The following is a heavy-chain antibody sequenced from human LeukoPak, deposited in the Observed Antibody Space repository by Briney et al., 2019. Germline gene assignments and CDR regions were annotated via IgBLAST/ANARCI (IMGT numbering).Heavy chain of an antibody. J-gene: IGHJ5*02. V-gene: IGHV4-59*01. CDR2: IYYSGST. Sequence: SETLSLTCPVYGGSFSGYYWSWIRQPPGKGLEWIGYIYYSGSTNYNPSLKSRVTISVDTSKNQFSLKLSSVTAADTAVYYCARLWFGETGWFDPWGQGTLVTVSS. CDR3: ARLWFGETGWFDP. CDR1: GGSFSGYY. D-gene: IGHD3-10*01.